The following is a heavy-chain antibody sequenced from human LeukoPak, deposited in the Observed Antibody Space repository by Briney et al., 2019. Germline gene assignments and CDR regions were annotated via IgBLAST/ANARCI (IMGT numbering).Heavy chain of an antibody. Sequence: ASAKVSCKASGYTFTSYSISWVRQAPGQGLEWMGWISAYNGNTNYAQKLQGRVTMTTDTSTSTAYMELRSLRSDDTAVYYCAPPAMVRGVIITSEAGMDVWGQGTTVTVSS. V-gene: IGHV1-18*01. CDR3: APPAMVRGVIITSEAGMDV. CDR2: ISAYNGNT. J-gene: IGHJ6*02. D-gene: IGHD3-10*01. CDR1: GYTFTSYS.